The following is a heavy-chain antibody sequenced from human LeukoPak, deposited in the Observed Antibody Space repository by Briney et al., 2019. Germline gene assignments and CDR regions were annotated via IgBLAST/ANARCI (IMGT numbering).Heavy chain of an antibody. CDR1: GGSISSSSYY. V-gene: IGHV4-39*07. J-gene: IGHJ5*02. CDR3: ARVAGIVVVVASGWFDP. Sequence: SETLSLTCTVSGGSISSSSYYWGWIRQPPGKGLEWIGSIYYSGSTYYNPSLKSRVTISVDTSKNQFSLKLSSVTAADTAVYYCARVAGIVVVVASGWFDPWGQGTLVTVSS. D-gene: IGHD2-15*01. CDR2: IYYSGST.